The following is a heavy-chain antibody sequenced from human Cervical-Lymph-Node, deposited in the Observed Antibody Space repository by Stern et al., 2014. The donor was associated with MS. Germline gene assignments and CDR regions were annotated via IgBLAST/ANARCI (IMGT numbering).Heavy chain of an antibody. CDR2: ISASNGNT. CDR3: ARGLLGSENAFDI. Sequence: QVQLVQSGAEVKKPGASVKVSCKASGYTFTSYGISWMRQAPGQGLEWMGWISASNGNTINARMLQARVTMTTDASTGTAYMELRNLRSDDTAVYYCARGLLGSENAFDIWGQGTMVTVSS. V-gene: IGHV1-18*01. J-gene: IGHJ3*02. D-gene: IGHD2-15*01. CDR1: GYTFTSYG.